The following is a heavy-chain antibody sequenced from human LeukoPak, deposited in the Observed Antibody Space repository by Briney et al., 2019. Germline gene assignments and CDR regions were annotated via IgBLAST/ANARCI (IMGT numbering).Heavy chain of an antibody. D-gene: IGHD6-13*01. CDR2: IWYDGSNK. Sequence: GGSLRLSCAASGFTFSSYGMHWVRQARGKGLEWVAVIWYDGSNKYYADSVKGRFTISRDNSKNTLYLLMNSLRAEDTAVYYCARERQPPGIAAAGLDYWGQGTLVTVSS. V-gene: IGHV3-33*01. J-gene: IGHJ4*02. CDR3: ARERQPPGIAAAGLDY. CDR1: GFTFSSYG.